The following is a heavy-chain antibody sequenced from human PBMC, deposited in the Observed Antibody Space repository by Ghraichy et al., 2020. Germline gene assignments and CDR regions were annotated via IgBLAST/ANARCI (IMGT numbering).Heavy chain of an antibody. Sequence: GGSLRLSCAASGFTFSSYGMHWVSQAPGKGLEWVAVISADGSNKYYADSVKGRFTISRDNSKNSLYLQMNSLRAEDTAVYYCARAKIVAPGHEVFDYGGQGTPVSVSS. CDR2: ISADGSNK. CDR1: GFTFSSYG. V-gene: IGHV3-33*08. J-gene: IGHJ4*02. CDR3: ARAKIVAPGHEVFDY. D-gene: IGHD3-22*01.